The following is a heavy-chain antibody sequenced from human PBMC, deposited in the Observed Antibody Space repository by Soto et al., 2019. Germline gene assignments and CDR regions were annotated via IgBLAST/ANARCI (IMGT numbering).Heavy chain of an antibody. Sequence: QVHLVQSAAEVKKPGSSVRVSCTVSGGTFGRNTIVWVRQAPEQGLECMGHIVPIFGTFKYAQKFQGRVTFTADESTTTPYIDLSSLTSEDTAVYFCARDLNWALDYWGQGTLVTVSS. V-gene: IGHV1-69*01. J-gene: IGHJ4*02. CDR1: GGTFGRNT. CDR2: IVPIFGTF. D-gene: IGHD7-27*01. CDR3: ARDLNWALDY.